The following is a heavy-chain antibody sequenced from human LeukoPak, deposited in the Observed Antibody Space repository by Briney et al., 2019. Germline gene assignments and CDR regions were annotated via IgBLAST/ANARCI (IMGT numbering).Heavy chain of an antibody. CDR2: ISTFNGNR. Sequence: ASVKVSCKASGYTFTSYYMHWVRQAPGQGLEWMGWISTFNGNRHYAQKLQDRVTMTTDTSTSTVYMELRSLRSDDTAVYYCARGVLSGSAPFDYWGQGTLVIVSS. V-gene: IGHV1-18*04. CDR1: GYTFTSYY. CDR3: ARGVLSGSAPFDY. J-gene: IGHJ4*02. D-gene: IGHD1-26*01.